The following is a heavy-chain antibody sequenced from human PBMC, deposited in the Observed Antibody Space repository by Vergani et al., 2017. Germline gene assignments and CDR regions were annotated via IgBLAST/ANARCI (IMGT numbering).Heavy chain of an antibody. CDR1: GGSMNNDY. V-gene: IGHV4-4*07. Sequence: QVQLQESGPELVKPSETLSLICTVSGGSMNNDYWTWIRQPAGRALEWIGRIYPSGTTNHNPTLKSRVTMSVDTSKSQFSLQLSSLTAADTATYYCARVVVARGFDSWGQGILVTVSS. J-gene: IGHJ4*02. CDR2: IYPSGTT. D-gene: IGHD2-15*01. CDR3: ARVVVARGFDS.